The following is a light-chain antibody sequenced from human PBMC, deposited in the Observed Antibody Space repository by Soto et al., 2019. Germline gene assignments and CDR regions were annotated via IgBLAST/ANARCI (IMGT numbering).Light chain of an antibody. V-gene: IGKV3-11*01. J-gene: IGKJ4*01. CDR3: QQRSNWPPVT. CDR2: DAS. Sequence: IVLTQSPATLSLSPVERATLSCRASQSINRHLAWYQQKPGQAPRLLILDASDRATGIPARFSGSGSGTDFTLTISSLEPEDFAVYYCQQRSNWPPVTFGGGTKVDIK. CDR1: QSINRH.